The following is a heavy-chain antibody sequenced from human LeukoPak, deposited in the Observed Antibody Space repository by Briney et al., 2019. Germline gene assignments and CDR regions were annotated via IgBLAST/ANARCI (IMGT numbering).Heavy chain of an antibody. J-gene: IGHJ3*02. V-gene: IGHV3-23*01. D-gene: IGHD2-2*01. CDR2: ISGSGGST. CDR3: AHPDRYCSSTSCPWDAFDI. CDR1: GFTFSSYA. Sequence: GGSLRLSCAASGFTFSSYAMSWVRQAPGKGLEWVSAISGSGGSTYYADSVKGRFTISRDNSKHTLYLQMNSLRAEDTAAYYCAHPDRYCSSTSCPWDAFDIWGQGTMVTVSS.